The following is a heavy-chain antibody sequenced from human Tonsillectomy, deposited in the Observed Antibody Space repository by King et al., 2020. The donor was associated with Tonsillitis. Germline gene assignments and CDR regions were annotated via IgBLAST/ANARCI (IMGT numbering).Heavy chain of an antibody. CDR2: ISGSGGST. CDR1: GFTFSSYA. J-gene: IGHJ5*02. V-gene: IGHV3-23*04. D-gene: IGHD3-16*01. CDR3: AANPGGSRLPDCFDP. Sequence: VQLVESGGGLVQPGGSLRLSCAASGFTFSSYAMSWVRQAPGKGLEWGSAISGSGGSTYYADSVKGRFTISRDNSKNTLYLQMNSLRAEDTAVYYCAANPGGSRLPDCFDPWGQGTLVTVSS.